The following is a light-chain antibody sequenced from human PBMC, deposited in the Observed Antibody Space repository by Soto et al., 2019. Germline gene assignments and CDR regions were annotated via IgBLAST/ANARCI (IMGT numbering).Light chain of an antibody. V-gene: IGLV2-14*01. Sequence: QSALTQPASVSGSPGQSITISCTGTSSDVGGYNYVSWYQQHPGKAPKLMIYEVSNRPSGVSNRFSGSKSGTSASLAISGLQSEDEADYYCAAWDGSLNGYVFGTGTKVNVL. CDR2: EVS. J-gene: IGLJ1*01. CDR1: SSDVGGYNY. CDR3: AAWDGSLNGYV.